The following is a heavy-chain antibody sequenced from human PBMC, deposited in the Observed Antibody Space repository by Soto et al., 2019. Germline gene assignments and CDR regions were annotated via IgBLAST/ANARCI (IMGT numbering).Heavy chain of an antibody. CDR3: AKDERYCSGGSCYPNYGMDV. V-gene: IGHV3-30*18. Sequence: QVQLVESGGGVVRPGRSLRLSCAASEFTFSSYGMHWVRQAPGKGLEWVAVISYDGSNKYYADSVKGRFTISRDNSKNTLYLQMNSLRAEDTAVFYCAKDERYCSGGSCYPNYGMDVWGQGTTVTVSS. J-gene: IGHJ6*02. D-gene: IGHD2-15*01. CDR2: ISYDGSNK. CDR1: EFTFSSYG.